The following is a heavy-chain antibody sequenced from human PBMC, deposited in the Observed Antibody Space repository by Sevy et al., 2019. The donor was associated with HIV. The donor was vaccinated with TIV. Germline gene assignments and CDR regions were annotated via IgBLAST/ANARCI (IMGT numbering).Heavy chain of an antibody. D-gene: IGHD4-17*01. Sequence: GGSLRLSCAASGFTFSSYGMHWVRQAPGKGLEWVAVITYDGSNKYYADSVKGRFTISRDNSKNTLYLQMNSLRAEDTAVYYCAKADAYGDLFDYWGQGTLVTVSS. CDR1: GFTFSSYG. J-gene: IGHJ4*02. CDR2: ITYDGSNK. V-gene: IGHV3-30*18. CDR3: AKADAYGDLFDY.